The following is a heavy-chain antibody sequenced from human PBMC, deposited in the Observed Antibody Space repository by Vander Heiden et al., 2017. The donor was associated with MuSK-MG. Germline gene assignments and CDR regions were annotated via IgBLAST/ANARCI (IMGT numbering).Heavy chain of an antibody. J-gene: IGHJ5*02. CDR1: GYTFTSYY. Sequence: QVQLVQSGAEVKKPGASVKVSCKASGYTFTSYYMHGVRQAPGQGLEWMGIINPSGGSTSYAQKFQGRVTMTRDTSTSTVYMELSSLRSEDTAVYYCARESYYGSGSYPWFDPWGQGTLVTVSS. CDR3: ARESYYGSGSYPWFDP. CDR2: INPSGGST. D-gene: IGHD3-10*01. V-gene: IGHV1-46*01.